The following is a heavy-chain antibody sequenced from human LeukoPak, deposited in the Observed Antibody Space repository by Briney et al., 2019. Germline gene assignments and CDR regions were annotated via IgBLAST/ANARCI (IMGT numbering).Heavy chain of an antibody. CDR3: ARGIAAAGTDAFDI. D-gene: IGHD6-13*01. Sequence: GGSLRLSCAASGFIFRNYNMNWVRQAPGKGLEWVPSISSSSSYIYYADSVKGRFTISRDNAKNSLFLQMNSLRAEDTAVYYCARGIAAAGTDAFDIWGQGTMVTVSS. CDR1: GFIFRNYN. CDR2: ISSSSSYI. J-gene: IGHJ3*02. V-gene: IGHV3-21*01.